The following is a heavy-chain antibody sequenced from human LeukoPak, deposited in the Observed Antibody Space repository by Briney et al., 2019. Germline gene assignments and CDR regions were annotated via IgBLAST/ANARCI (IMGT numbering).Heavy chain of an antibody. CDR3: ARHLVHRFDP. CDR2: IYSGGST. J-gene: IGHJ5*02. CDR1: GDSISSSSYY. V-gene: IGHV4-39*01. Sequence: SETLSLTCTVSGDSISSSSYYWGWIRQPPGKGLEWIGSIYSGGSTYYNPSLKSRVTMSVDTSKNQFSLKLSSVTAADTAVYYCARHLVHRFDPWGQGTLVTVYS.